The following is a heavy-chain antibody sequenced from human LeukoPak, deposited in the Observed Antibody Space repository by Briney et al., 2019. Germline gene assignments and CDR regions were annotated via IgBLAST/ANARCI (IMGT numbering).Heavy chain of an antibody. CDR3: AREPTLRPFDP. CDR2: IYTSGST. D-gene: IGHD3-16*01. Sequence: SETLSLTCTVSGGSISSGSYYWSWIRQPAGKGLEWIGRIYTSGSTNYNPSLKSRVTISVDTSKNQFSLKLSSVTAADTAVYYCAREPTLRPFDPWGQGTLVTVSS. J-gene: IGHJ5*02. V-gene: IGHV4-61*02. CDR1: GGSISSGSYY.